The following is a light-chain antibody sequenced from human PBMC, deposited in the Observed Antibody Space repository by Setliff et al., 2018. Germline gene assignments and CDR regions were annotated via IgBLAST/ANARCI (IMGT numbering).Light chain of an antibody. V-gene: IGLV2-8*01. CDR2: EAS. Sequence: QSVLTQPPSASGSPGQSVTISCTGTSSDVGGYNYVSWYQQHPGKAPKLMIYEASKRPSGVPDRFSGSKSGNTASLTVSGLQAEDEADYYCSSYAGSNNPYVFGTGTKVNVL. CDR1: SSDVGGYNY. CDR3: SSYAGSNNPYV. J-gene: IGLJ1*01.